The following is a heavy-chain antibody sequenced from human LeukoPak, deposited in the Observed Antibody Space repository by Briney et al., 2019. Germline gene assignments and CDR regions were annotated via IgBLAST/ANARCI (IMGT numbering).Heavy chain of an antibody. CDR3: VRERGPFDGFDI. CDR2: IWSDGNNR. Sequence: GGSLRLSCAASGFTFSNYGMHWVRQAPGKGLEWVAVIWSDGNNRYYTDSVQGRFIFSRDNSKNTLSLQMNSLRAEDTAVYYCVRERGPFDGFDIWGQGTMVTVFS. CDR1: GFTFSNYG. J-gene: IGHJ3*02. V-gene: IGHV3-33*01.